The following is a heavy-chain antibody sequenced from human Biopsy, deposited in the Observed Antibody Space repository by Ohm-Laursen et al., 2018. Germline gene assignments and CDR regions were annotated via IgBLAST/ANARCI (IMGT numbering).Heavy chain of an antibody. V-gene: IGHV1-18*01. CDR2: ISPYNGDT. D-gene: IGHD3-3*01. CDR1: GYTFTNYG. Sequence: ASEKVSCKASGYTFTNYGISWARQAPGQGLEWMGWISPYNGDTDYAQKLQGRATMTTDTSTSTAYMDLRSLRSDDTAVYYCARDRWPHVTLLGLVVFDFWGQGTLVIVSS. J-gene: IGHJ4*02. CDR3: ARDRWPHVTLLGLVVFDF.